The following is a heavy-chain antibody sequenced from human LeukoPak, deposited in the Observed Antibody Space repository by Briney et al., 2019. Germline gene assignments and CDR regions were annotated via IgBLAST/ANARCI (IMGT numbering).Heavy chain of an antibody. Sequence: SETLSLTCTVSGGSIKSDYWSWIRQPPGKGLEWIGYINYSGDTNCNPSLKSRVTISVDTSKNQFSLNLSSVTAADTAVYFCARHRPGERRFDPWGQGALVTVSS. D-gene: IGHD3-16*01. CDR1: GGSIKSDY. CDR2: INYSGDT. J-gene: IGHJ5*02. V-gene: IGHV4-59*08. CDR3: ARHRPGERRFDP.